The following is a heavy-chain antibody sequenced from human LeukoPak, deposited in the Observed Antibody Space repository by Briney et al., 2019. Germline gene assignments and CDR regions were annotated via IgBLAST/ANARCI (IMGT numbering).Heavy chain of an antibody. V-gene: IGHV3-33*01. CDR1: GFTFSSYG. D-gene: IGHD5-18*01. Sequence: GRSLRLSCAASGFTFSSYGMHWVRQAPGKGLEWVAVIWYDGSNKYYADSVKGRFTISRGNSKNTLYLQMNSLRAEDTAVYYCARELGGYGYGAGFDYWGQGTLVTVSS. CDR2: IWYDGSNK. CDR3: ARELGGYGYGAGFDY. J-gene: IGHJ4*02.